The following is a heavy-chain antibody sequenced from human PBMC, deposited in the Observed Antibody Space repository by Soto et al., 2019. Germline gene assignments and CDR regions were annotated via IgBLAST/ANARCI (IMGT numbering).Heavy chain of an antibody. D-gene: IGHD6-19*01. CDR3: ARETAVAWFDP. V-gene: IGHV4-61*01. CDR1: GGSVSSGSYY. CDR2: IYYSGSA. J-gene: IGHJ5*02. Sequence: SETLSLTCTVSGGSVSSGSYYWSWIRQPPGKGLEWIGYIYYSGSANYNPSLKSRVTISVDTSKNQFSLKLSSVTAADTAVYYCARETAVAWFDPWGQGTLVTVSS.